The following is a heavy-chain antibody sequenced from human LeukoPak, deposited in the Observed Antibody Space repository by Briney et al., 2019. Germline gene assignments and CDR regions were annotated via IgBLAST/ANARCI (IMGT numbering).Heavy chain of an antibody. CDR3: ARQDYYGSGSYS. Sequence: SDTLSLTCTVSGGSISSSSYYLRWIRQPPGKELDGIGNIYYSGSTYYNPSLKSRVTISVDTSKNQFSLKLSSVTAADTAVYYCARQDYYGSGSYSWGQGTLVTVSS. D-gene: IGHD3-10*01. CDR2: IYYSGST. J-gene: IGHJ5*02. CDR1: GGSISSSSYY. V-gene: IGHV4-39*01.